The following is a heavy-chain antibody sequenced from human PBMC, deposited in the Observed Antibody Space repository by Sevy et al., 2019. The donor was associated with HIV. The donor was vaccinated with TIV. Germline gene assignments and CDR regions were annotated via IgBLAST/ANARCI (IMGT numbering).Heavy chain of an antibody. CDR3: TTGLGWEGNLWN. CDR1: GFSFINAW. D-gene: IGHD1-26*01. V-gene: IGHV3-15*07. J-gene: IGHJ1*01. CDR2: IRSKADGGTA. Sequence: GGSLRLSCAASGFSFINAWMNWVRQAPGKGLEWVDRIRSKADGGTADYAAPVEGRFIISRDDSENTLYLQMNSLRTGETVIYFWTTGLGWEGNLWNWGQGTLVTVFS.